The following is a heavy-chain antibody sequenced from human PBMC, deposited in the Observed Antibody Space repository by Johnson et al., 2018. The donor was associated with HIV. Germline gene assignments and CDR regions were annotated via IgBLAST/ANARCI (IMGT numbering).Heavy chain of an antibody. D-gene: IGHD2-2*01. CDR3: ARGAPEDIVVVPAAFDI. J-gene: IGHJ3*02. V-gene: IGHV3-30*04. Sequence: QVQLVESGGGVVQPGGSLRLSCAASGFTFSSYAMHWVRQAPAKGLEWVAVISYDGSDKYYADSVKGRFTISRDSSKNSLYLQRNSLRAEDTALYYCARGAPEDIVVVPAAFDIWGQGTMVTVSS. CDR1: GFTFSSYA. CDR2: ISYDGSDK.